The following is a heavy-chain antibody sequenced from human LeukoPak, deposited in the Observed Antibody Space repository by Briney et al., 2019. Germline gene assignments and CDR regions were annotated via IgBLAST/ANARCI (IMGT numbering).Heavy chain of an antibody. Sequence: SETLSLTCAVYGGSFSGDYWSWIRQPPGKGLEWIAEINHSGSTNYNPSLKSRVTISLDTSKNQSSLKLNSVTAADTAVFYCARRLTRPERFDSWGQGTLVTVSS. D-gene: IGHD3-9*01. J-gene: IGHJ4*02. V-gene: IGHV4-34*01. CDR1: GGSFSGDY. CDR2: INHSGST. CDR3: ARRLTRPERFDS.